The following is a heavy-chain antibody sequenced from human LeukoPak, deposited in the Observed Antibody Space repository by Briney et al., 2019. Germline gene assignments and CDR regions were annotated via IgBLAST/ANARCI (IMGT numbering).Heavy chain of an antibody. J-gene: IGHJ4*02. Sequence: PGGSLRLSCAASGFTFSSHAMSWVRQAPGKGLEWVSAISGSGGSTYYADSVKGRFTISRDNSKNTLYLQMNSLRAEDTAVYYCAKDKPGISVAPDYFDYWGQGTLVTVSS. V-gene: IGHV3-23*01. CDR2: ISGSGGST. CDR3: AKDKPGISVAPDYFDY. CDR1: GFTFSSHA. D-gene: IGHD6-19*01.